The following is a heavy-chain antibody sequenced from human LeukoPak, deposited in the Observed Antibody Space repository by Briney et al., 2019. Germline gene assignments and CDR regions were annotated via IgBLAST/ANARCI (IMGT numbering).Heavy chain of an antibody. J-gene: IGHJ4*02. D-gene: IGHD6-19*01. CDR1: GGTFSSYA. V-gene: IGHV1-69*04. CDR3: ARAEAYSGPDY. CDR2: IIPILGIA. Sequence: SVKVSCKASGGTFSSYAISWVRQAPGQGLEWMGRIIPILGIANYAQKFQGRVTITADKSTSTAYMELSSLRSEDTAVYYCARAEAYSGPDYWGQGTLGTVSS.